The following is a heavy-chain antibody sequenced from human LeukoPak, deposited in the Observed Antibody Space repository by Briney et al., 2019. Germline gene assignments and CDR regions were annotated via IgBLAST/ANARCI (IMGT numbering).Heavy chain of an antibody. CDR1: GYSFTTYW. Sequence: GASLKISCQGSGYSFTTYWIGWVRQMPGKGLEWMGIIYPGDSDTRYSPSFQGQVTFSADKSITTAYLQWSSLKASDTAMYYCARLVAVAGLSWYFDYWGQGALVTVSS. CDR3: ARLVAVAGLSWYFDY. D-gene: IGHD6-19*01. V-gene: IGHV5-51*01. CDR2: IYPGDSDT. J-gene: IGHJ4*02.